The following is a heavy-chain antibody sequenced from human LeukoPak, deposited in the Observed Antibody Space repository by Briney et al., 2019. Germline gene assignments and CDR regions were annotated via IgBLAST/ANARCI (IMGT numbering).Heavy chain of an antibody. CDR2: AYYSGST. D-gene: IGHD3-3*01. V-gene: IGHV4-39*01. CDR3: ARSTILLAVYYFDY. J-gene: IGHJ4*02. Sequence: ASETLSLTCTVSGGSITSSSYYWGWIRQPPGKGLEWIGSAYYSGSTYYNPSLKSRVTTSVDTSRSQFSLKLSSVTAADTAVYYCARSTILLAVYYFDYWGQGTLVTVSS. CDR1: GGSITSSSYY.